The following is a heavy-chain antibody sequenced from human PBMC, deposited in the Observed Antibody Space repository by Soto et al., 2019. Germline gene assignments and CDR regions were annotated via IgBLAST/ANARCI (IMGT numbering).Heavy chain of an antibody. V-gene: IGHV1-3*01. Sequence: QVQLVQSGAEVKKPGASVKVSCRASGYTFTTYTLLWVRQAPGQRLEWMAWINPGNGDTKYSQNFQGRVTATRDTSASTAYMEVSSLRSEDTATYYGARKQPGFQIGWAWALDIWGQGTMVTVSS. D-gene: IGHD1-26*01. CDR1: GYTFTTYT. CDR2: INPGNGDT. J-gene: IGHJ3*02. CDR3: ARKQPGFQIGWAWALDI.